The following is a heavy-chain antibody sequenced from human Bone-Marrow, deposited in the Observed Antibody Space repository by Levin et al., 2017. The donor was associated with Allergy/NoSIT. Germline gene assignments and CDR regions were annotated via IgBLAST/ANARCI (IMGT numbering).Heavy chain of an antibody. CDR1: GYTFTGYY. CDR2: INPNSGGT. Sequence: ASVKVSCKASGYTFTGYYMHWVRQAPGQGLEWMGRINPNSGGTNYAQKFQGRVTMTRDTSISTAYMELSRLRSDDTAVYYCARDVDDYGDYTVDYWGQGTLVTVSS. CDR3: ARDVDDYGDYTVDY. D-gene: IGHD4-17*01. J-gene: IGHJ4*02. V-gene: IGHV1-2*06.